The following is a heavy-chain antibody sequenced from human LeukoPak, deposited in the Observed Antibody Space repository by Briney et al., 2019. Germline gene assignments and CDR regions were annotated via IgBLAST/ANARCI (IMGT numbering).Heavy chain of an antibody. D-gene: IGHD6-13*01. CDR1: GGSISSSNW. Sequence: SGTLSLTCAVSGGSISSSNWWSWVRQPPGKGLEWIGEIYHSGSTNYNPSLKSRVTISVDKSKNQFSLKLSSVTAADTAVYYCARVGSSWPRGTNFDYWGQGTLVTVSS. J-gene: IGHJ4*02. CDR3: ARVGSSWPRGTNFDY. V-gene: IGHV4-4*02. CDR2: IYHSGST.